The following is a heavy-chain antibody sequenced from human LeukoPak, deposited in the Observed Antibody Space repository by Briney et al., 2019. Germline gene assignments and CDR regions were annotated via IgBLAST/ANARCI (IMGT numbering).Heavy chain of an antibody. V-gene: IGHV1-2*02. CDR3: AREGIAAADTNWFDP. Sequence: ASVEVSCKASGYTFTGYYMHWVRQAPGQGLEWMGWINPNSGGTNYAQKFQGRVTMTRDTSISTAYMELSRLRSDDTAVYYCAREGIAAADTNWFDPWGQGTLVTVSS. D-gene: IGHD6-13*01. CDR2: INPNSGGT. CDR1: GYTFTGYY. J-gene: IGHJ5*02.